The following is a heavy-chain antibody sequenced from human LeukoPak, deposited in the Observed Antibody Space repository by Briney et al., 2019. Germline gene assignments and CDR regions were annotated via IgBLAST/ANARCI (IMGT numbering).Heavy chain of an antibody. D-gene: IGHD1-26*01. V-gene: IGHV5-51*01. J-gene: IGHJ4*02. CDR3: ARRRDLYSGSYYPFDY. Sequence: GASLQISCKGSGYRFTSYWIGWVRQMPGKGLKWMGIIYPGDSDARYSPSFQGQVTISADKSISTAYLQWSSLKASDTVMYYCARRRDLYSGSYYPFDYWGQGTLVTVSS. CDR2: IYPGDSDA. CDR1: GYRFTSYW.